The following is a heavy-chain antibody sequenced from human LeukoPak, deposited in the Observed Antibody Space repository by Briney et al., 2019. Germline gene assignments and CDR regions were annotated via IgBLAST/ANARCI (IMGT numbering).Heavy chain of an antibody. V-gene: IGHV3-23*01. CDR2: IFGSGGSP. CDR1: GFTFNSYA. D-gene: IGHD2-15*01. Sequence: GGSLRLSCAASGFTFNSYAMYWVRQAPGKGLEWISGIFGSGGSPHYADSVKGRFTISRDNSQNTVYLQLDSLRVEDTALYYCGKTTVGYSSGRYPGWPADYWGQGALVTVSS. CDR3: GKTTVGYSSGRYPGWPADY. J-gene: IGHJ4*02.